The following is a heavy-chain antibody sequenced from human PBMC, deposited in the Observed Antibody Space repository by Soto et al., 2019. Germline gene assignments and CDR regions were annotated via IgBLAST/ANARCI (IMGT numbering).Heavy chain of an antibody. V-gene: IGHV3-9*01. CDR2: ISWNGDAT. D-gene: IGHD3-10*01. J-gene: IGHJ4*02. Sequence: EVQLVESGGGLVQPGGSLRLSCTASGFTFDDYAIHWVRQIPGKDLEWVSGISWNGDATGYADSVKGRFTISRDNAKNSLYLQMDSLKTEDTAMYYCANLPLYGSGFDCWGQGTLVTVSS. CDR1: GFTFDDYA. CDR3: ANLPLYGSGFDC.